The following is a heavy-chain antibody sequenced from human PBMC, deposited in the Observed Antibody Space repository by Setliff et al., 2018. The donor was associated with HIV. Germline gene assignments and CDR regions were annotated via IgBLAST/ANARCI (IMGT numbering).Heavy chain of an antibody. CDR1: GFTFSSYS. V-gene: IGHV3-21*01. CDR3: ARVGWDTYYMDV. Sequence: PGGSLRLSCAASGFTFSSYSMNWVRQAPGKGLEWVSSISSSSYIYYADSVKGRFTISRDNAKNSLYLQMNSLRAEDTAVYYCARVGWDTYYMDVWGKGTTVTVSS. D-gene: IGHD1-26*01. J-gene: IGHJ6*03. CDR2: ISSSSYI.